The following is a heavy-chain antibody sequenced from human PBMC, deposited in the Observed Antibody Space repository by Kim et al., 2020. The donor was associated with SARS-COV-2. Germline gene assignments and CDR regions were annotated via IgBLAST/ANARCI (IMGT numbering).Heavy chain of an antibody. CDR2: INHSGST. J-gene: IGHJ2*01. Sequence: SETLSLTCAVYGGSFSGYYWSWIRQPPGKGLEWIGEINHSGSTNYNPSLKSRVTISVDTSKNQFSLKLSSVTAADTAVYYCARVPLYYDILTGYYSWYF. D-gene: IGHD3-9*01. V-gene: IGHV4-34*01. CDR1: GGSFSGYY. CDR3: ARVPLYYDILTGYYSWYF.